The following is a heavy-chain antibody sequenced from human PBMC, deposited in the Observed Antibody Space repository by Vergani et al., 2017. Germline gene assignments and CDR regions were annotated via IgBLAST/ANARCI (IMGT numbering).Heavy chain of an antibody. Sequence: QVQLQESGPGLVKPSETLSLTCTVSGGSISSYYWSWIRQPPGKGLEWIGYIYYSGSTNYNPSLKSRVTISVDTSKNQFSLKLSSVTAADTAVYYCARDLGSFEGRHYDSSGYSAYYYGMDVWGQGTTVTVSS. J-gene: IGHJ6*02. CDR3: ARDLGSFEGRHYDSSGYSAYYYGMDV. CDR1: GGSISSYY. D-gene: IGHD3-22*01. CDR2: IYYSGST. V-gene: IGHV4-59*01.